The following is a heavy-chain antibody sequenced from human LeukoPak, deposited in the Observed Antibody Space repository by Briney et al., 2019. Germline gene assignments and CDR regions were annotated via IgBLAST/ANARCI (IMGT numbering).Heavy chain of an antibody. Sequence: GGSLRLSCAASGLTVSSNYMSWVRQAPGKGLEWVSVIYSGGSTYYAYSVKGRFTISRDNSKNTLYLQMNSLRAEDTAVYYCARGCSVGSCYDYWGQGTLVTVSS. D-gene: IGHD2-15*01. CDR3: ARGCSVGSCYDY. V-gene: IGHV3-53*01. CDR1: GLTVSSNY. CDR2: IYSGGST. J-gene: IGHJ4*02.